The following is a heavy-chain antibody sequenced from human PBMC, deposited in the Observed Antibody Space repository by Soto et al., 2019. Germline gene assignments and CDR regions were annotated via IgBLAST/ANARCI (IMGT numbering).Heavy chain of an antibody. CDR3: ARDIRYYGSGSPIRPIRGHHRPFDN. Sequence: ASVKVSCKASGYTFTSYGISWARQAHGQGLEWMGWISAYNGNTNYAQKLQGRVTMTTDTSTSTAYMELRSLRSDDTAVYYCARDIRYYGSGSPIRPIRGHHRPFDNWGQGTLVNVSS. J-gene: IGHJ4*02. D-gene: IGHD3-10*01. CDR2: ISAYNGNT. CDR1: GYTFTSYG. V-gene: IGHV1-18*01.